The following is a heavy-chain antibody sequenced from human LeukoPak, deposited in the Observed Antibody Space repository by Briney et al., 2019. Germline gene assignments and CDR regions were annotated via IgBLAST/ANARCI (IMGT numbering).Heavy chain of an antibody. CDR3: VREYHGGTYDY. CDR1: GYTFTSYY. D-gene: IGHD4-23*01. J-gene: IGHJ4*02. V-gene: IGHV1-46*01. Sequence: ASVKVSCKASGYTFTSYYVHWVRQAPGQGLEWMGIINPSGGSTSYAQKFQGRVTMTRDTSTSTVYMELSSLRSEDTALYFCVREYHGGTYDYWGQGTLVTVSS. CDR2: INPSGGST.